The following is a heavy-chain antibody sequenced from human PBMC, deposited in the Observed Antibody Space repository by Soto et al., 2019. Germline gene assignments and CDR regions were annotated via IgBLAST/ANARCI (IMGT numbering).Heavy chain of an antibody. J-gene: IGHJ4*02. V-gene: IGHV1-18*01. Sequence: GASVKVSCKASGYTFTSYGISWVRQAPGQGLEWMGWISAYNGNTNYAQKLQGRVTMTTDTSTSTAYMELRSLRSDDTAVYYCARDDFTMVRGHIDFSGQATLVTVSS. CDR3: ARDDFTMVRGHIDF. CDR2: ISAYNGNT. CDR1: GYTFTSYG. D-gene: IGHD3-10*01.